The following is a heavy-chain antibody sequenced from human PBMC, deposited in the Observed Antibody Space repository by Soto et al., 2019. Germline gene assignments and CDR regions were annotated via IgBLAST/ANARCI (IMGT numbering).Heavy chain of an antibody. V-gene: IGHV4-59*01. D-gene: IGHD2-2*02. CDR3: ARFGDSDNYCSSTSCYIYYYYMDV. J-gene: IGHJ6*03. CDR2: IYYSGST. Sequence: SETLSLTCTVSGGSINSYYWSWIRQPPGKGLEWIGYIYYSGSTNYNPSLKSRVTISVDTSKNQFSLKLSSVTAADTAVYYCARFGDSDNYCSSTSCYIYYYYMDVWGKGTTVTVSS. CDR1: GGSINSYY.